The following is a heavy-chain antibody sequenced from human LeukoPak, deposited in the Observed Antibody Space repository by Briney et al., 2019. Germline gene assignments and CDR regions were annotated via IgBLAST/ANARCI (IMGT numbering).Heavy chain of an antibody. CDR1: GGSFSGYY. J-gene: IGHJ4*02. V-gene: IGHV4-34*01. CDR2: INHSGST. Sequence: PSETPSLTCAVYGGSFSGYYWSWIRQPPGKGLEWIGEINHSGSTNYNPSLKSRVTISVDTSKNQFSLKLSSVTAADTAVYYCARERAVAGTRGFDYWGQGTLVTVSS. D-gene: IGHD6-19*01. CDR3: ARERAVAGTRGFDY.